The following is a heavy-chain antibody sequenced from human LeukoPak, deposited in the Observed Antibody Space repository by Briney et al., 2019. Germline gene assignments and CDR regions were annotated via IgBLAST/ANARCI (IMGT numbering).Heavy chain of an antibody. CDR2: ITPSGDTS. Sequence: QTGGSLRLSCEGPAFIFGGHGINWVRQPAGKGLEWVAGITPSGDTSYYADSVRGRFTISRDNSKSIVSLQMNSLRAEDTALYYCGRDRDWGAFDVWGQGSLVTVSS. CDR1: AFIFGGHG. D-gene: IGHD3/OR15-3a*01. J-gene: IGHJ5*02. CDR3: GRDRDWGAFDV. V-gene: IGHV3-23*01.